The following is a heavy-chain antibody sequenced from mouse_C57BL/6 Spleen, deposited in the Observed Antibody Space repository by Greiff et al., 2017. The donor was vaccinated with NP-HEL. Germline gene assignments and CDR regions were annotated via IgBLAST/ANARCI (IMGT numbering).Heavy chain of an antibody. J-gene: IGHJ4*01. CDR2: IYPGSGST. CDR1: GYTFTSYW. Sequence: VQLQQPGAELVKPGASVKMSCKASGYTFTSYWITWVKQRPGQGLEWIGDIYPGSGSTNYNEKFKSKATLTVDTSSSTAYMQLSSLASEDSAVYYCARRVGHYAMDYWGQGTSVTVSS. D-gene: IGHD4-1*01. CDR3: ARRVGHYAMDY. V-gene: IGHV1-55*01.